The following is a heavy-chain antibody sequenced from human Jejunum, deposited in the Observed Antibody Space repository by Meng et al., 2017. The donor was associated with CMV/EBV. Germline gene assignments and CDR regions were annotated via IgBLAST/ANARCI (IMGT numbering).Heavy chain of an antibody. CDR2: IYGAASSI. J-gene: IGHJ4*02. V-gene: IGHV3-23*03. CDR3: AKLPRKAATYFDY. D-gene: IGHD6-25*01. Sequence: SGFTFGCYAMSWVRQAPGKGMEWVSVIYGAASSIYYADSVQGRFTISRDDSKNTLYLQMNALRAEDTAVYYCAKLPRKAATYFDYWGQGTLVTVSS. CDR1: GFTFGCYA.